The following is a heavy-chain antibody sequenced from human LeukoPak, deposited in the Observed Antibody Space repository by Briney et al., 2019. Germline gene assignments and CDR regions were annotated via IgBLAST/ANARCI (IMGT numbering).Heavy chain of an antibody. J-gene: IGHJ4*02. CDR1: GFTVRSNY. V-gene: IGHV3-53*01. Sequence: GGSLRLSCAASGFTVRSNYMSWVRQAPGKGLEWVSVIYSGGSTYYADSVKGRFTISRDNSKNTLYLQMNRLRAEDTAVYYCARGRVTKLAAWDYWGQGTLVTVSS. D-gene: IGHD2-21*02. CDR2: IYSGGST. CDR3: ARGRVTKLAAWDY.